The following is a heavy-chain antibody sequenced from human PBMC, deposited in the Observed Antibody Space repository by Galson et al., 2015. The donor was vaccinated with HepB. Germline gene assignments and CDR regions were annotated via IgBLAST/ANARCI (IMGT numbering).Heavy chain of an antibody. V-gene: IGHV2-5*02. D-gene: IGHD1-1*01. CDR1: GFSLSTSGVG. CDR3: AHAPVPVDAFDI. Sequence: PALVKPTQTLTLTCTFSGFSLSTSGVGVGWIRQPPGKALEWLALIYWDDDKRYSPSLKSRLTITKDTSKNQVVLTMTNMDPVDTATYYCAHAPVPVDAFDIWGQGTMVTVSS. J-gene: IGHJ3*02. CDR2: IYWDDDK.